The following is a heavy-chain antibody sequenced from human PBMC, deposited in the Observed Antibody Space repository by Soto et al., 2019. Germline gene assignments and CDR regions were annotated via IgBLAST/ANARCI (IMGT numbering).Heavy chain of an antibody. CDR1: AFTFSNYW. J-gene: IGHJ5*02. V-gene: IGHV3-74*01. D-gene: IGHD3-16*01. Sequence: EVQLVESGGGLVQPGGSLRLSCAASAFTFSNYWMHWVRQAPGKGPVWVARVNPDGSRTNYADSVKGRFTISRDNARTTLYLQMNSLRAEDTAVYYCARVKLGSYDWFDPWGQGTLVTVSS. CDR3: ARVKLGSYDWFDP. CDR2: VNPDGSRT.